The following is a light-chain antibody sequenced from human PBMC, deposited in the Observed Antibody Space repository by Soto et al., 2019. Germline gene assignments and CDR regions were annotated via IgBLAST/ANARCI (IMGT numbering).Light chain of an antibody. CDR1: QSVSSY. V-gene: IGKV3-11*01. CDR2: DAS. J-gene: IGKJ5*01. CDR3: QQRSNGPPIT. Sequence: EIVVTQSPATLPLSPGERATLSCRASQSVSSYLAWYQQKPGQAPRLLIYDASNRATGIPARFSGSGSGTDFTLTISSLEPEDVAVYYCQQRSNGPPITFGQGTRLEIK.